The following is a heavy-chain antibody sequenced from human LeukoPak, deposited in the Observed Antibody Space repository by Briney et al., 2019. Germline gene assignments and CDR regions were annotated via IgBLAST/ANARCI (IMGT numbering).Heavy chain of an antibody. CDR1: GFTFSSYG. CDR3: AKDGPRRYYSSGWYHYYYYMDV. V-gene: IGHV3-30*18. J-gene: IGHJ6*03. D-gene: IGHD6-19*01. Sequence: GGSLRLSCAASGFTFSSYGMHWVRQAPGKGLEWVAVISYDGSNKYYADSVKGRFTISRDNSKNTLYLQMNSLRAEDTAVYYWAKDGPRRYYSSGWYHYYYYMDVWGKGTTVTISS. CDR2: ISYDGSNK.